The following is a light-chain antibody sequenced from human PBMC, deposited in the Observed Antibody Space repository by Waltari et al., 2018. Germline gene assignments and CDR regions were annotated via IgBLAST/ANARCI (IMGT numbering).Light chain of an antibody. CDR1: SSNLGTNV. Sequence: SLLPRPPSASGTPGQRDTISCSGSSSNLGTNVVNWYQQVQGTAPKLLIYRNDMRPPGVLDRCFASKSGPSAALASSGLQSEDEAEYYCASWDDSLNGHWVFGGGTKVTVL. CDR2: RND. J-gene: IGLJ3*02. V-gene: IGLV1-44*01. CDR3: ASWDDSLNGHWV.